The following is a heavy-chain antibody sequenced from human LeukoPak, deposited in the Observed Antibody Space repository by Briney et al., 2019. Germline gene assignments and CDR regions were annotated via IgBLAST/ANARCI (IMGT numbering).Heavy chain of an antibody. J-gene: IGHJ4*02. V-gene: IGHV2-5*02. CDR2: IYWDDDK. Sequence: SGPTLVKPTQTLTLTCTFSGFSLSTSGVGVGWIRQPPGKALEWLGFIYWDDDKRYSPSLKSRLTITRSTSQNQVVLTMTNMDPVDTATYYCAHRSVAAAGYYSDYWGQGTLVTVSS. D-gene: IGHD6-13*01. CDR3: AHRSVAAAGYYSDY. CDR1: GFSLSTSGVG.